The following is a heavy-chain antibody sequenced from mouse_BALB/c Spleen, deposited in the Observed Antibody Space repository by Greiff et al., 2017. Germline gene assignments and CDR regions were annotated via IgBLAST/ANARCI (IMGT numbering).Heavy chain of an antibody. V-gene: IGHV5-9-4*01. D-gene: IGHD1-2*01. CDR3: ARAGTTARYWYFDV. CDR2: ISSGGSYT. CDR1: GFTFSSYA. J-gene: IGHJ1*01. Sequence: EVKLVESGGGLVKPGGSLKLSCAASGFTFSSYAMSWVRQSPEKRLEWVAEISSGGSYTYYPDTVTGRFTISRDNAKNTLYLEMSSLRSEDTAMYYCARAGTTARYWYFDVWGAGTTVTVSS.